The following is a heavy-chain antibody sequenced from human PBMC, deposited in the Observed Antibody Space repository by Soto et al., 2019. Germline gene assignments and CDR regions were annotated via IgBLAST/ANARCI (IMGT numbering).Heavy chain of an antibody. CDR2: IYHSGST. V-gene: IGHV4-4*02. CDR1: GGSISSSNW. Sequence: QVQLQESGPGLVKPSGTLSLTCAVSGGSISSSNWWSWVCQPPGKGLEWIGEIYHSGSTNYNPSLKSRVNKSVDKCKNQFSLMVSSEAAADTAGYYWAKVEWFGERWFDPWGQGTLVTVSS. D-gene: IGHD3-10*01. CDR3: AKVEWFGERWFDP. J-gene: IGHJ5*02.